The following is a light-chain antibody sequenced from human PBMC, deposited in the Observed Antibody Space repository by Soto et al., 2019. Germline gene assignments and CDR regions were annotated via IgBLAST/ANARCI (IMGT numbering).Light chain of an antibody. J-gene: IGLJ2*01. CDR3: QTWGTGFQV. CDR1: SGHSSYD. V-gene: IGLV4-69*01. CDR2: LKSDGSH. Sequence: QPVLTQSPSASASLGASVKLTCTLSSGHSSYDIAWHQQQPDKGPRYLMRLKSDGSHSKGDGIPDRFSGSSSGAERYLSISRLQSEDEADYYCQTWGTGFQVFGGGTQLTVL.